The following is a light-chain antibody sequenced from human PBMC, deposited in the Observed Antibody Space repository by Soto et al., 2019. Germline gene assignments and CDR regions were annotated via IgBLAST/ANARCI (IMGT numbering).Light chain of an antibody. J-gene: IGKJ5*01. CDR2: GAS. Sequence: VLTQSPGTLSLSPGERATLSCRASQSIGSSYLAWYQQKPGQAPRLLIYGASSRATGIPDRFSGSGSGTDFTLTISRLXPEDXXXXXXXXYGTSVLITFGQGTRLDIK. V-gene: IGKV3-20*01. CDR1: QSIGSSY. CDR3: XXYGTSVLIT.